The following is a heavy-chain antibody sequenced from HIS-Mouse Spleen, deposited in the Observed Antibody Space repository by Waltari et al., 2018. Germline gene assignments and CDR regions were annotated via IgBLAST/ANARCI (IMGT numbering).Heavy chain of an antibody. CDR1: GGSFSGYY. J-gene: IGHJ4*02. CDR3: ARGATTVTHYFDY. CDR2: INHSGST. Sequence: QVQLQQWGAGLLKPSETLSLTCAVYGGSFSGYYWSWIRQPPGKGLEWIGEINHSGSTNYNPSLKSRVTISVDTSKNQFSLKLSSVTAADTALYYCARGATTVTHYFDYWGQGTLVTVSS. V-gene: IGHV4-34*01. D-gene: IGHD4-17*01.